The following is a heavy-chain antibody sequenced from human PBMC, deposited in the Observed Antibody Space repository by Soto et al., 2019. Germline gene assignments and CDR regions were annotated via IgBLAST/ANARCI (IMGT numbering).Heavy chain of an antibody. CDR2: IGTYKGDT. CDR1: GYTFTTYD. V-gene: IGHV1-18*01. D-gene: IGHD2-2*01. J-gene: IGHJ4*02. CDR3: ARDKFSSTGTXXXX. Sequence: QVHLVQPGAEVKKPGASVKVSCKASGYTFTTYDLTWVRQAPGQGLEWVGWIGTYKGDTKYSQKLQGRVTMTIDTSTSTAYMELRSLRSDDTAVYYCARDKFSSTGTXXXXWGQGTLV.